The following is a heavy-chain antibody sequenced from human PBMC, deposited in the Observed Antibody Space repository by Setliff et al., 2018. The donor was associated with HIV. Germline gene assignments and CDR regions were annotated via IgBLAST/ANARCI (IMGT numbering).Heavy chain of an antibody. CDR3: ARGTTSITFDY. D-gene: IGHD1-1*01. V-gene: IGHV4-31*03. Sequence: SETLSLTCTVSGDSIGFSGYFWSWIRQHPGKGLEWIGYIYYSGSTFYNPSLKSRAAISIDTSKNQFFLKLKSVTVADTAVYYCARGTTSITFDYWSQGTLVTVSS. J-gene: IGHJ4*02. CDR2: IYYSGST. CDR1: GDSIGFSGYF.